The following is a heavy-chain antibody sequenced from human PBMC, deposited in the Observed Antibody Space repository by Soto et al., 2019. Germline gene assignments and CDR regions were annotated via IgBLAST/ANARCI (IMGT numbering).Heavy chain of an antibody. J-gene: IGHJ6*02. V-gene: IGHV1-2*04. CDR1: GYTFTGYY. CDR2: INPNSGGT. Sequence: VKVSCKASGYTFTGYYMHWVRQAPGQGLEWMGWINPNSGGTNYAQKFQGWVTMTRDTSISTAYMELSRLRSDDTAVYYCARTPLELAPYYYGMDVWGQGTTVTVSS. D-gene: IGHD6-13*01. CDR3: ARTPLELAPYYYGMDV.